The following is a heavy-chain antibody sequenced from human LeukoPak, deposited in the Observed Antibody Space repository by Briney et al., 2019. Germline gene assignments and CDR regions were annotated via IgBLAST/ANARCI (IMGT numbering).Heavy chain of an antibody. D-gene: IGHD3-10*01. CDR3: ARESYGSGSYYNV. Sequence: GGSLRLSCAASGFTFSSYGMHWVRQAPGKGLEWVSGISGSGADTYYADSVKGRFTISRGNAKNSLYLQMNSLRAEDTAVYYCARESYGSGSYYNVWGQGTLVTVSS. V-gene: IGHV3-21*01. J-gene: IGHJ4*02. CDR1: GFTFSSYG. CDR2: ISGSGADT.